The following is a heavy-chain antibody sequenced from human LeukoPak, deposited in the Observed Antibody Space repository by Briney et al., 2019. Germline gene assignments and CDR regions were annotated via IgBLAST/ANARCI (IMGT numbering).Heavy chain of an antibody. D-gene: IGHD1-26*01. J-gene: IGHJ4*02. CDR2: ISGSGGST. CDR1: GFTCSSYA. Sequence: GGSLRLSCAASGFTCSSYAMSWVRQAPGKGLEWVSAISGSGGSTYYADSVKGRFTISRDNSKNTLYLHMNSLRAEDTAVYYCARSFSGTGTNYDYWGQGTLVTVSS. CDR3: ARSFSGTGTNYDY. V-gene: IGHV3-23*01.